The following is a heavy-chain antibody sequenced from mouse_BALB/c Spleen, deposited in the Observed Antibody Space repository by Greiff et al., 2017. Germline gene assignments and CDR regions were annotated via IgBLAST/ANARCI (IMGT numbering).Heavy chain of an antibody. V-gene: IGHV1-69*02. Sequence: VQLQQSGAELVRPGASVKLSCKASGYTFTSYWINWVKQRPGQGLEWIGNIYPSDSYTNYNQKFKDKATLTVDKSSSTAYMQLSSPTSEDSAVYYCTSLYDPNYYAMDYWGQGTSVTVSS. CDR1: GYTFTSYW. D-gene: IGHD2-3*01. CDR3: TSLYDPNYYAMDY. CDR2: IYPSDSYT. J-gene: IGHJ4*01.